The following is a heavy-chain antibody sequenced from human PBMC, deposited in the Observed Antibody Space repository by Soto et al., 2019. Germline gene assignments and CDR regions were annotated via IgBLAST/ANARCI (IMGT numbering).Heavy chain of an antibody. D-gene: IGHD6-13*01. CDR3: ARGKTAAGKSFDY. V-gene: IGHV4-31*03. J-gene: IGHJ4*02. CDR1: GGSISSGGYY. CDR2: IYYSGST. Sequence: SETLSLTCTVSGGSISSGGYYWSWIRQHPGKGLEWIGYIYYSGSTYYNPSLKSRVTISVDTSKNQFSLKLGSVTAADTAVYYCARGKTAAGKSFDYWGQGTLVTVSS.